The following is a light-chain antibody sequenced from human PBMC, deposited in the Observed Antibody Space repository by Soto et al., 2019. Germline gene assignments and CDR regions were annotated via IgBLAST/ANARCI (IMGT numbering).Light chain of an antibody. V-gene: IGLV2-14*01. J-gene: IGLJ1*01. Sequence: QSVLSQPSSVSGSPGQSITISCTVTSTDVGGYNYVSWYQHHPGKGPKLIIYEVSNRPSGVSDRFSGSKSGNKASLIISNLEAEDESDYYCGSYTSTDTPFVFGTGTK. CDR2: EVS. CDR1: STDVGGYNY. CDR3: GSYTSTDTPFV.